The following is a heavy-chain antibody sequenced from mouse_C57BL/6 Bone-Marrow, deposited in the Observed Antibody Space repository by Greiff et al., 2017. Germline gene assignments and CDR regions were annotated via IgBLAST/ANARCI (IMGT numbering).Heavy chain of an antibody. J-gene: IGHJ1*03. Sequence: QVHVKQSGAELVKPGASVKISCKASGYAFSSYWMNWVKQRPGKGLEWIGQIYPGDGDTNYNGKFKGKATLTTDKSSSTAYMQLRSLTSEDSAVSFCAAITTVVEGGYFDVWGTGTTVTVSS. CDR3: AAITTVVEGGYFDV. V-gene: IGHV1-80*01. D-gene: IGHD1-1*01. CDR2: IYPGDGDT. CDR1: GYAFSSYW.